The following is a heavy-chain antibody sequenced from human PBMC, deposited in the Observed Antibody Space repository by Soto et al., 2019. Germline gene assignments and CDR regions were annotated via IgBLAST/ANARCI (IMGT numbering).Heavy chain of an antibody. CDR2: IYYSGST. V-gene: IGHV4-31*03. CDR3: ARFIVVVITDAFDI. D-gene: IGHD2-21*01. Sequence: SETLSLTCTVSGGSISSGCYYWSWIRQHPGKGLEWIGYIYYSGSTYYNPSLKSRVTISVDTSKNQFSLKLSSVTAADTAVYYCARFIVVVITDAFDIWGQGTMVTVSS. J-gene: IGHJ3*02. CDR1: GGSISSGCYY.